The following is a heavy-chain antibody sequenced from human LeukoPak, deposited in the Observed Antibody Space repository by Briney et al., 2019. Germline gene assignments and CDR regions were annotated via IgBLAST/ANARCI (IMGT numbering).Heavy chain of an antibody. V-gene: IGHV3-23*01. Sequence: PGGSLRLSCAASGFTVSSNYMSWVRQAPGKGLEWVSLITAIGSTTYYADSVKGRFTISRDSSTSTLYLQMNTLRAEDTAVYYCAKANIVSTIGWYFDLWGRGTLVTVSS. CDR2: ITAIGSTT. D-gene: IGHD5/OR15-5a*01. J-gene: IGHJ2*01. CDR3: AKANIVSTIGWYFDL. CDR1: GFTVSSNY.